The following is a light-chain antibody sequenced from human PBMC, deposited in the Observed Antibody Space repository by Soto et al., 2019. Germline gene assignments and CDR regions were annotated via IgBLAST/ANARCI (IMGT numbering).Light chain of an antibody. J-gene: IGLJ1*01. Sequence: QSVLTQPPSVSGAPGQRVTISCTGSSSNIGAGYDVHWYQQLPGTAPKLLIYGNNNRPSGVPDRFSGSKSGNTASLTVSGLQAEDEADYYCSSYGGRYNDVFGTGTKLTVL. CDR1: SSNIGAGYD. CDR3: SSYGGRYNDV. V-gene: IGLV1-40*01. CDR2: GNN.